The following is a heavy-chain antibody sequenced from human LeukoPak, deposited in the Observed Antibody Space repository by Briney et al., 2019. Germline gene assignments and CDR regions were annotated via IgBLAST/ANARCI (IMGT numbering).Heavy chain of an antibody. CDR3: VKITSVTGGDC. CDR1: GFTFGAYA. Sequence: GGSLRLSCSASGFTFGAYAMFWVRQAPGKGLGYVSGISSNGGSSFYSDSVKGRFTISRDNSKNTLYLQMSSLRAEDTAVYYCVKITSVTGGDCWGQGTRLTVSS. V-gene: IGHV3-64D*09. CDR2: ISSNGGSS. D-gene: IGHD1-1*01. J-gene: IGHJ4*02.